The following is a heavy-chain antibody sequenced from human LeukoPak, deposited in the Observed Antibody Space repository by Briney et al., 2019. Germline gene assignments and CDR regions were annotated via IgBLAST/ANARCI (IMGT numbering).Heavy chain of an antibody. CDR2: IKNDGNDT. V-gene: IGHV3-74*01. Sequence: GGSLRLSCAASGFTFTSHWMHWVRQTPGKGLVWVSGIKNDGNDTAYADSVKGRFTISRDNAKNTLYLQMDSLRAEDTAVYYCARDMNPTVFDFWGQGTLVTASS. CDR1: GFTFTSHW. D-gene: IGHD3-16*01. J-gene: IGHJ4*02. CDR3: ARDMNPTVFDF.